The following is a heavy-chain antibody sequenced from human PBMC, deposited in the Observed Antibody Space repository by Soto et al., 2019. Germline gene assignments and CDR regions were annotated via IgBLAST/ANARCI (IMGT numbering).Heavy chain of an antibody. V-gene: IGHV3-48*01. Sequence: GGSLRLSCAASGFTFSSYSMNWVRQAPGKGLEWVSYISSTGSTIYYADSVKGRFTISRDNAKNSLYLQMNSLGAEDTAVYYCARDQHCDGGSCVVWAFDIWGQGTMVTVSS. D-gene: IGHD2-21*01. CDR3: ARDQHCDGGSCVVWAFDI. J-gene: IGHJ3*02. CDR2: ISSTGSTI. CDR1: GFTFSSYS.